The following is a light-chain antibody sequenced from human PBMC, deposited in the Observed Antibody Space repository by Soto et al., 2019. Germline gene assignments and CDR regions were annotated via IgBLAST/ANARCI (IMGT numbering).Light chain of an antibody. CDR3: QQLNSYPPT. Sequence: DIQLTQSPSFLSASVGDRVTITCRASQGISSYLAWYQQKPGKAPKPLIYAASTLQSGVPSRFSGSGSGTEFTLTISSLQPEDFATYYCQQLNSYPPTFGQGTKVDIK. CDR2: AAS. CDR1: QGISSY. J-gene: IGKJ1*01. V-gene: IGKV1-9*01.